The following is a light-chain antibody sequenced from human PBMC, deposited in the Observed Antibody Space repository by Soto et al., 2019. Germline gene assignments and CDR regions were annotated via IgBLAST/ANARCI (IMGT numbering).Light chain of an antibody. CDR2: EDN. V-gene: IGLV6-57*04. CDR3: QSYDSSQSV. Sequence: NFMLTQPHSVSESPGKTVTISCTRSSGSIASNYVQWYQQRPGSAPTTVIYEDNQRPSGVPDRFSGSIDSSSNSASLTISGLKTEDEADYYCQSYDSSQSVFGGGTKLTVL. CDR1: SGSIASNY. J-gene: IGLJ2*01.